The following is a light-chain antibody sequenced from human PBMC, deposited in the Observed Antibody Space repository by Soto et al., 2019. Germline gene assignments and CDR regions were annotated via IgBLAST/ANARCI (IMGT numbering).Light chain of an antibody. V-gene: IGKV3-20*01. CDR1: QSVSSSY. Sequence: IFLTQSPGTLSLSPWERATLSCRASQSVSSSYLAWYQQKPGQAPRLLIYGESSRYTGIPDRFSGSVSGTDFTLTISRLEHEDFAVYYCQQYGSSPYTVGQGTKLEIK. J-gene: IGKJ2*01. CDR2: GES. CDR3: QQYGSSPYT.